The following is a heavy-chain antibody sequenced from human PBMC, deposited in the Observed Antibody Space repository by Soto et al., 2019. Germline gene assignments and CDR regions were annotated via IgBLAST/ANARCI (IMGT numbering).Heavy chain of an antibody. Sequence: SVKVSCKASGGTFGSYTISWVRQAPGQGLEWMGRIIPILGIANYAQKFQGRVTITADKSTSTAYMELSSLRSEDTAVYYCARETGTGRYYYYYMDVWGKGITVTVSS. D-gene: IGHD1-1*01. CDR2: IIPILGIA. CDR1: GGTFGSYT. J-gene: IGHJ6*03. V-gene: IGHV1-69*04. CDR3: ARETGTGRYYYYYMDV.